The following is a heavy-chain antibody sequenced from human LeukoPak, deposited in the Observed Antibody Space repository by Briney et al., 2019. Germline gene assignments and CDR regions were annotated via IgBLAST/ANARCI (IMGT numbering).Heavy chain of an antibody. Sequence: ASVKVSCKASGYTFTGYYMHWVRQAPGQGLEWMGRINPNSGGTNYAQKFQGRVTMTGDTSISTAYMELSRLRSDDTAVYYCASDSSGYSPLNYWGQGTLVTVSS. CDR3: ASDSSGYSPLNY. J-gene: IGHJ4*02. CDR2: INPNSGGT. V-gene: IGHV1-2*06. CDR1: GYTFTGYY. D-gene: IGHD3-22*01.